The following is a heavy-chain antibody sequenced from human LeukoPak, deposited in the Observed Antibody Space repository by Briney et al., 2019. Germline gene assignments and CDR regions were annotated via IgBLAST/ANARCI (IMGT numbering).Heavy chain of an antibody. D-gene: IGHD5-24*01. CDR2: IYYSGST. CDR1: GGSISSGDYY. CDR3: ARVEMATIESGYYFDY. Sequence: SETLSLTCTVSGGSISSGDYYWSWIRQPPGKGLEWIGYIYYSGSTYYNPSLKSRVTISVDTSKNQFSLKLSSVTAADTAVYYCARVEMATIESGYYFDYWGQGTLVTVSS. V-gene: IGHV4-30-4*08. J-gene: IGHJ4*02.